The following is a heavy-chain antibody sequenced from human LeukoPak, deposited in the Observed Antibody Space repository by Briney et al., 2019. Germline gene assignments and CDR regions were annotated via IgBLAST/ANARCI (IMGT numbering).Heavy chain of an antibody. J-gene: IGHJ4*02. Sequence: GGSLRLSCAASGFTFSNAWMSWVRQAPGKGLEWVGRIKSKTDGGTTGYATPVKGRFTISRDDSKNTLYLQMNSLKTEDTAVYYCTTWGYIVHSYGYYWGQGTLVTVSS. D-gene: IGHD5-18*01. CDR1: GFTFSNAW. V-gene: IGHV3-15*01. CDR3: TTWGYIVHSYGYY. CDR2: IKSKTDGGTT.